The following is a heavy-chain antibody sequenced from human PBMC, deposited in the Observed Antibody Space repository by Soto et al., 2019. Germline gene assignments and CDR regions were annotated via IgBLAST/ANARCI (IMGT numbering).Heavy chain of an antibody. CDR1: GFTFSSYS. D-gene: IGHD3-10*01. J-gene: IGHJ6*03. Sequence: PGGSLRLSCAASGFTFSSYSMNWVRQAPGKGLEWVSYISSSSSYIYYADSVKGRFTISRDNAKNSLYLQMNSLRAEDTAVYYCARERSYYYGSGSYNYMDVWGRGTTVTVSS. CDR3: ARERSYYYGSGSYNYMDV. V-gene: IGHV3-21*01. CDR2: ISSSSSYI.